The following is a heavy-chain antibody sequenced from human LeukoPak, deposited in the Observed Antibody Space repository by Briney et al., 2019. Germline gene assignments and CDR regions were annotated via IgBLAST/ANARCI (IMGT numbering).Heavy chain of an antibody. CDR3: AKPPVRATGKPCDY. J-gene: IGHJ4*02. Sequence: GGSLRLSCAASGFTFSSYAMSWVRQAPGKGLEWVSTISGSDGNTYYADSVKGRFTITRDNSKNTLFLQMKSLRVEDTAVYYCAKPPVRATGKPCDYWGQGTLVTVSS. V-gene: IGHV3-23*01. CDR1: GFTFSSYA. D-gene: IGHD1-1*01. CDR2: ISGSDGNT.